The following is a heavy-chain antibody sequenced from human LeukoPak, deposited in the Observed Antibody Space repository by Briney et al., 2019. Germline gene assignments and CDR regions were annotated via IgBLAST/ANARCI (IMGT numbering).Heavy chain of an antibody. J-gene: IGHJ4*02. Sequence: SETLSLTCTVSGGSISSSSHFWDWIRQSPGKGLEWIGTIYYSGSTYYSPSLKSRVTISVDTSKNQFSPKLSSVTAADTAVYYCARHLEYISSWKGYYFDYWGQGTLVTVSS. CDR2: IYYSGST. CDR3: ARHLEYISSWKGYYFDY. CDR1: GGSISSSSHF. D-gene: IGHD6-13*01. V-gene: IGHV4-39*01.